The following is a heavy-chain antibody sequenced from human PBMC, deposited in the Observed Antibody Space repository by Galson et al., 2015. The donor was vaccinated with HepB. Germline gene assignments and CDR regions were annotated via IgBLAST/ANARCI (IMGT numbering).Heavy chain of an antibody. Sequence: SLRLSCAASGFTFNTYWMTWIRQAPGKGLEWVANMKADGSERHYVDSVRGRFTISRYNAKNSLYLQMNSLRAEDTAVYYCGSRWADNWGQGTLGTVSS. CDR1: GFTFNTYW. CDR3: GSRWADN. V-gene: IGHV3-7*01. CDR2: MKADGSER. D-gene: IGHD4-23*01. J-gene: IGHJ4*02.